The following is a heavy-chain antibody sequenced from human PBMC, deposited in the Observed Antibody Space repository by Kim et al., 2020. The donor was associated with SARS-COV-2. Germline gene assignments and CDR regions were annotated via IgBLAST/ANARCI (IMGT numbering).Heavy chain of an antibody. CDR2: ISAYNGNT. CDR1: GYTFTSYS. CDR3: ARVNSSSSVGY. J-gene: IGHJ4*02. D-gene: IGHD6-6*01. V-gene: IGHV1-18*01. Sequence: ASVKVSCKASGYTFTSYSISWVRQAPGQGLEWMGWISAYNGNTDYAQKFQGRVTMTTDTSTSTAYMELRSLTSDDTAVYYCARVNSSSSVGYWGQGTLVSVSS.